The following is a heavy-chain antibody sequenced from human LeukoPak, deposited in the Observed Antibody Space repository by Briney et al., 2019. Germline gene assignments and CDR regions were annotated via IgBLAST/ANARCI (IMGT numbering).Heavy chain of an antibody. V-gene: IGHV1-69*13. CDR3: ARGTAKTVANYYYYYGMDV. Sequence: ASVKVSCKASGGTFSSYAISWVRQAPGQGLEWMGGIIPIFGTANYAQKFQGRVTITADESTSTAYMELSSLRSEDTAVYYCARGTAKTVANYYYYYGMDVWGQGTTVTVSS. CDR2: IIPIFGTA. D-gene: IGHD4-11*01. J-gene: IGHJ6*02. CDR1: GGTFSSYA.